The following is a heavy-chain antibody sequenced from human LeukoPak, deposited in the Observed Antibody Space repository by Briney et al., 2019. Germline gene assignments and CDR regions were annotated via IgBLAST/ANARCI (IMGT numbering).Heavy chain of an antibody. CDR2: IYYSGST. CDR1: GGSISSGDYY. D-gene: IGHD3-22*01. CDR3: ARDWARPDYYDSSGHYGMDV. Sequence: PSETLSLTCTVSGGSISSGDYYWSWIRQPPGKGLEWIGYIYYSGSTYYNPSLKSRVTISVDTSKNQFSLKLSSVTAEDTAVYYCARDWARPDYYDSSGHYGMDVWGQGTTVTVSS. J-gene: IGHJ6*02. V-gene: IGHV4-30-4*01.